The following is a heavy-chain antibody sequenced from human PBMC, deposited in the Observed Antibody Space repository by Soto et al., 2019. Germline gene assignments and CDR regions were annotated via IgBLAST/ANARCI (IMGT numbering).Heavy chain of an antibody. CDR1: GFTFSDYY. V-gene: IGHV3-11*01. D-gene: IGHD1-7*01. CDR2: ISSSGSTI. J-gene: IGHJ6*03. CDR3: ARVENYAETYYMDV. Sequence: PGGSLRLSCAASGFTFSDYYMSWIRQAPGKGLEWVSYISSSGSTIYYADSVKGRFTISRDNAKNSLYLQMNSLRAEDTAVYYCARVENYAETYYMDVWGKGTTVTVS.